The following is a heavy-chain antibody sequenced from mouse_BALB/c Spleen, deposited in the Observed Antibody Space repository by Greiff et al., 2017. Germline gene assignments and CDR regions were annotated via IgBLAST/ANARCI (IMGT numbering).Heavy chain of an antibody. CDR2: IWAGGST. J-gene: IGHJ3*01. CDR3: AREVDGGFAY. CDR1: GFSLTSYG. V-gene: IGHV2-9*02. Sequence: VKLMESGPGLVAPSQSLSITCTVSGFSLTSYGVHWVRQPPGKGLGWLGVIWAGGSTNYNSALMSRLSISKDNSKSQVFLKMNSLQTDDTAMYYCAREVDGGFAYWGQGTLVTVSA. D-gene: IGHD1-1*02.